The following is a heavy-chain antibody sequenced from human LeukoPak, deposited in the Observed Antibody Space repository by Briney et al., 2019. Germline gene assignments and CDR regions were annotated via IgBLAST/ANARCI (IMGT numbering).Heavy chain of an antibody. D-gene: IGHD6-19*01. J-gene: IGHJ4*02. CDR3: VKDSSGWYLFDY. V-gene: IGHV3-23*01. Sequence: GGSLRLSCAASGFIFGSEAMNWVRQAPGKGLDWVSGIAGSGGSTHYADSLKGRFTISRDNSKNTLSLQMSRLTAEDTAVYYCVKDSSGWYLFDYWGQGTLVTVSS. CDR1: GFIFGSEA. CDR2: IAGSGGST.